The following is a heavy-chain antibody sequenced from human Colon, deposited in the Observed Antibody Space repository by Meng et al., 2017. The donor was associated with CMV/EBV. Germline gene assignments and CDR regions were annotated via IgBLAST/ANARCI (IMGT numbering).Heavy chain of an antibody. D-gene: IGHD3-22*01. J-gene: IGHJ4*02. CDR2: VYPGESDA. Sequence: GESLKISCKASGYDFPNYWIGWVRQMPGKGLDWMAIVYPGESDAVHNPSFQGRVTISADKSINTAYLQWSSLRASDTAMYYCVRREYFDTETGKWGQGTMVTVSS. CDR3: VRREYFDTETGK. CDR1: GYDFPNYW. V-gene: IGHV5-51*01.